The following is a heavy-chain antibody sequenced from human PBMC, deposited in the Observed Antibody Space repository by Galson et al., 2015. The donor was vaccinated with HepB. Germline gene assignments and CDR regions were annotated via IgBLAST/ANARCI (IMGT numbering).Heavy chain of an antibody. CDR2: ISYDENNK. D-gene: IGHD3-9*01. CDR1: GFTFSSYA. CDR3: ANFDWSLYYYYGMDV. V-gene: IGHV3-30-3*01. J-gene: IGHJ6*02. Sequence: SLRLSCAASGFTFSSYAMHWVRQAPGKGLEWVAVISYDENNKYYADSVKGRFTISRDNSKNTLYLQMNSLRAEDTAVYYCANFDWSLYYYYGMDVWGQGTTVTVSS.